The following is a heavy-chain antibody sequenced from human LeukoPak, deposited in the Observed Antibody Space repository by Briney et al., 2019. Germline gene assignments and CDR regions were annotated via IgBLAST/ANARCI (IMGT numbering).Heavy chain of an antibody. CDR1: GFTFSSYG. Sequence: GGSLRLSCAASGFTFSSYGMHWVRQAPGKGLEWVAFIRYDGSNKYYADSVKGRFTISRDNSKNTLYLQMNSLRAEDTAVYYCAKGAIRYYYYMDVWGKGTTVTISS. CDR3: AKGAIRYYYYMDV. D-gene: IGHD3-3*02. V-gene: IGHV3-30*02. J-gene: IGHJ6*03. CDR2: IRYDGSNK.